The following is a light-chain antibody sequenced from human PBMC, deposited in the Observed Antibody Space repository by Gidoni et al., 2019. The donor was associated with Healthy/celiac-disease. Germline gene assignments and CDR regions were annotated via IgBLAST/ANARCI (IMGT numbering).Light chain of an antibody. CDR2: GAP. V-gene: IGKV3-15*01. J-gene: IGKJ4*01. CDR1: QSVSSN. Sequence: ETVMTQSPATLSVSPGERATLPCRASQSVSSNLAWYQQKPGQAPRPLIYGAPTRATGIPPRFSSSGSGAKFTLTISSLQSEDVAVYYCRQYNNWPPLTFGGGTKVEIK. CDR3: RQYNNWPPLT.